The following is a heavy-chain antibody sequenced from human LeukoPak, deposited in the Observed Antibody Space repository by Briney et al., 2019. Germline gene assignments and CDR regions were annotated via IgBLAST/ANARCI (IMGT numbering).Heavy chain of an antibody. V-gene: IGHV3-7*01. Sequence: GGSLRLSCAASGFTFSSYWMSWVRQAPGKGLEWVANIRHDGSEKYYVDSVKGRFTISRDNVKDSLYLQMNSLRVEDTAVYYCARGGSRQYNFWGQGTLVTVSS. CDR3: ARGGSRQYNF. CDR2: IRHDGSEK. CDR1: GFTFSSYW. D-gene: IGHD5-18*01. J-gene: IGHJ4*02.